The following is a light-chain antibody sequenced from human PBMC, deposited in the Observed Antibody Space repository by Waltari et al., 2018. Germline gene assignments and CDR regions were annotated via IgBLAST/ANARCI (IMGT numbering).Light chain of an antibody. CDR1: QLSKHS. Sequence: SFALTQPPSRSVSPGQTAILTCSAEQLSKHSAYWDQQKPGQAPVLVIYKDTERPSGIPKRLSGSSSGTTVTLTISGVQAEDEADYFCQSADGTTNSVVFGGGTKLTVL. J-gene: IGLJ2*01. V-gene: IGLV3-25*03. CDR2: KDT. CDR3: QSADGTTNSVV.